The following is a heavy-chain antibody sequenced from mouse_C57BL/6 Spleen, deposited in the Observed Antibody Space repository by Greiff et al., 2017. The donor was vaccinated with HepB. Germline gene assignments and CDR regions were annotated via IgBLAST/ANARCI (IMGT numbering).Heavy chain of an antibody. CDR1: GFTFSDYY. CDR3: ARPYYDYGYWYFDV. J-gene: IGHJ1*03. CDR2: ISNGGGST. D-gene: IGHD2-4*01. Sequence: EVQLQESGGGLVQPGGSLKLSCAASGFTFSDYYMYWVRQTPEKRLEWVAYISNGGGSTYYPDTVKGRFTISRDNAKNTLYLQMSRLKSEDTAMYYCARPYYDYGYWYFDVWGTGTTVTVSS. V-gene: IGHV5-12*01.